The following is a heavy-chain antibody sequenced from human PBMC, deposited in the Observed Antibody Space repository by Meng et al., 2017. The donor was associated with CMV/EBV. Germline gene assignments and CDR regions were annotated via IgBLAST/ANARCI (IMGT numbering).Heavy chain of an antibody. CDR2: INHSGST. CDR3: ARGGNWFDP. Sequence: QVQLQHWGARLLKPSETLSLTCAGYGGSFSGYYWSWIRQPPGKGLEWIGEINHSGSTNYNPSLKSRVTISVDTSKNQFSLKLSSVTAADTAVYYCARGGNWFDPWGQGTLVTVSS. J-gene: IGHJ5*02. CDR1: GGSFSGYY. V-gene: IGHV4-34*01.